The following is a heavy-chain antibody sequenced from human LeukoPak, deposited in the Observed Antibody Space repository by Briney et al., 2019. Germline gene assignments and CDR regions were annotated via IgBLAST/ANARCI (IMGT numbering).Heavy chain of an antibody. CDR2: IYYSGST. CDR1: GGSISSYY. V-gene: IGHV4-59*01. J-gene: IGHJ6*03. D-gene: IGHD2-2*01. CDR3: ARTDQYQLLFPQRTDYYMDV. Sequence: SETLSLTCTVSGGSISSYYWSWIRQPPGKGLEWIGYIYYSGSTNYNPSLKSRVTISVDTSKNQFSLKLSSVTAADTAVYYCARTDQYQLLFPQRTDYYMDVWGKGTTVTISS.